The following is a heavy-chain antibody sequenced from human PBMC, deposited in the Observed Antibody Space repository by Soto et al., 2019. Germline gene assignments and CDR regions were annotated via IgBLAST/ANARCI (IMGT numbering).Heavy chain of an antibody. CDR3: ASRYRGRLDY. CDR1: NASIRSYS. J-gene: IGHJ4*02. Sequence: SVTLSLARSIRNASIRSYSCSWIRQPPGKGLEWIGYIYYSGSTNYNPSLKSRVTISVDTSKNQFSLKLSSVTAADTAVYYCASRYRGRLDYCGQRALVTVS. CDR2: IYYSGST. V-gene: IGHV4-59*08. D-gene: IGHD3-16*02.